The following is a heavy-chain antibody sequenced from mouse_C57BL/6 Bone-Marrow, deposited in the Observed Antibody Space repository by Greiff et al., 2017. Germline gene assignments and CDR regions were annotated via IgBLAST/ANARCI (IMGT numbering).Heavy chain of an antibody. J-gene: IGHJ1*03. CDR1: GFNIKDDY. CDR2: IDPENGDT. V-gene: IGHV14-4*01. D-gene: IGHD1-1*01. CDR3: TATGFFYYGSSYGYFDV. Sequence: VQLQQSGAELVRPGASVKLSCTASGFNIKDDYMHWVKQRPEQGLEWIGWIDPENGDTEYASKFQGKATITADTSANTAYRQLSSLTSEDTAVYYCTATGFFYYGSSYGYFDVWGTGTTVTVSS.